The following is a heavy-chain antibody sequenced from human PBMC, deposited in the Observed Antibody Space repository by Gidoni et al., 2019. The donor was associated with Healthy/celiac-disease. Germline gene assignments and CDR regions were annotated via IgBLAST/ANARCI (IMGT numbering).Heavy chain of an antibody. D-gene: IGHD6-6*01. J-gene: IGHJ4*02. CDR2: ISSSSSYI. V-gene: IGHV3-21*01. CDR3: ARYSSSYYFDY. Sequence: EVQLVESGGGLVKPGGSLRLSCAASGFTFSSYSMNWVRQAPGKGLEWVSSISSSSSYIYYAASVKGRFTISRDNAKNSLYLQMNSLRAEDTAVYYCARYSSSYYFDYWGQGTLVTVSS. CDR1: GFTFSSYS.